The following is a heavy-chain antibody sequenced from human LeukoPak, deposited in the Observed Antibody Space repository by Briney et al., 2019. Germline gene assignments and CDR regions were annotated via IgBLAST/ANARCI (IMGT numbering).Heavy chain of an antibody. CDR2: IESDGSKE. CDR3: AKEGSGWYYLDY. J-gene: IGHJ4*02. Sequence: PGGSLRLSCVASGFSFASYDIHWVRQAPGKGLEWVTFIESDGSKEYYADSVKGRFTISRDNSMNTVNVQMNSLRPEDTAVYYCAKEGSGWYYLDYWGQGTVVTVS. D-gene: IGHD6-19*01. CDR1: GFSFASYD. V-gene: IGHV3-30*02.